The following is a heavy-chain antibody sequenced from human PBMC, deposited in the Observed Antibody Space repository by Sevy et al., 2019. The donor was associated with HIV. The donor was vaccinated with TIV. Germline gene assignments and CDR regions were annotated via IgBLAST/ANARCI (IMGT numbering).Heavy chain of an antibody. Sequence: GGSLRLSCAASGFTFSSYGMHWVRQAPGKGLEWVAVISYDGSNKYYADSVKGRFTISRDNSKNTRYLQMNSLRAEDTAVYYCAKEFYYGSGSYYFDYWGQGTLVTVSS. CDR2: ISYDGSNK. V-gene: IGHV3-30*18. CDR3: AKEFYYGSGSYYFDY. D-gene: IGHD3-10*01. CDR1: GFTFSSYG. J-gene: IGHJ4*02.